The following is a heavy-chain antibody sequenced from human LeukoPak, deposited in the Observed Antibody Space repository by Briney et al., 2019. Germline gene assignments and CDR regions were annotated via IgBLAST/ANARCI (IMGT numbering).Heavy chain of an antibody. J-gene: IGHJ5*02. V-gene: IGHV1-8*03. CDR3: ARSVARGQFDP. CDR2: MNPNSGNT. Sequence: ASVKVPCKAYGYTFTSYDINWVRQATGQGLEWMGWMNPNSGNTGYVQKFQGRVTITRNTSISTAYMELSSLRSEDTAVYYCARSVARGQFDPWGQGTLVTVSS. CDR1: GYTFTSYD. D-gene: IGHD2-21*01.